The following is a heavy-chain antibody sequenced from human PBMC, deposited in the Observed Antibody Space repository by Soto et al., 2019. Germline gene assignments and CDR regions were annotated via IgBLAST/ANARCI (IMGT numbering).Heavy chain of an antibody. J-gene: IGHJ6*02. CDR3: ARYCSGGSCSHYGRDV. D-gene: IGHD2-15*01. CDR2: INPNSGGT. CDR1: GYTFTGYY. Sequence: ASVKVSCKASGYTFTGYYMHWVRQAPGQGLEWMGWINPNSGGTNYAQKFQGRVTMTRDTSISTAYMELSRLRSDDTAVYYCARYCSGGSCSHYGRDVWGQGTTVT. V-gene: IGHV1-2*02.